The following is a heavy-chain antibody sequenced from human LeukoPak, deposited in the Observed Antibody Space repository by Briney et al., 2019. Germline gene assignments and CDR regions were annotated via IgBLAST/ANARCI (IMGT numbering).Heavy chain of an antibody. V-gene: IGHV3-20*04. J-gene: IGHJ4*02. CDR2: INWNGGST. CDR1: AFKFDDYG. D-gene: IGHD1-1*01. CDR3: ASGAAGTTFDY. Sequence: GGSLRLSCAASAFKFDDYGMSWVRHAPGKGLEWVSGINWNGGSTDYADSVKGRFTISRDNAKNSLYLQMISLRAEDTALYYCASGAAGTTFDYWGQGTLVTVSS.